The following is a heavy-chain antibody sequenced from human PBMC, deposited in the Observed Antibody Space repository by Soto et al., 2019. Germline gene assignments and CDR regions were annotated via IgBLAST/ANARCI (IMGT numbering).Heavy chain of an antibody. CDR3: ARDRMAEYYYGMDV. Sequence: GGSLRLSGAASGFTFSSYSMNWVRQAPGKGLEWVSSISSSSSYIYYADSVKGRFTISRDNAKNSLYLQMNSLRAEDTAVYYCARDRMAEYYYGMDVWGQGTTVTVSS. V-gene: IGHV3-21*01. J-gene: IGHJ6*02. D-gene: IGHD2-8*01. CDR1: GFTFSSYS. CDR2: ISSSSSYI.